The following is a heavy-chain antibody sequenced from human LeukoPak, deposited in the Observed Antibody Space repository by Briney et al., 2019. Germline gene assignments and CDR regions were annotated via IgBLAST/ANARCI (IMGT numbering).Heavy chain of an antibody. J-gene: IGHJ6*02. CDR2: IYSSGST. Sequence: SETLSLTCTVPGASISSSYWSWIRQPAGKGLEWIGRIYSSGSTSYNPSLKSRVTMSLDMSKNQFSLRLSSVTAADTAIYFCARDPAVGANGDYYNYGMDVWGQGTTVLVSS. D-gene: IGHD3-16*01. V-gene: IGHV4-4*07. CDR1: GASISSSY. CDR3: ARDPAVGANGDYYNYGMDV.